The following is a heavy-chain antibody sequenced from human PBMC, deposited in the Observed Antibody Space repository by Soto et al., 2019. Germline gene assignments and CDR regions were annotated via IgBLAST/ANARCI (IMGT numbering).Heavy chain of an antibody. V-gene: IGHV3-30*18. CDR1: GFTFSSYG. CDR3: AKDLSSGWVHAHFDY. CDR2: ISYDGSNK. J-gene: IGHJ4*02. D-gene: IGHD6-19*01. Sequence: GGSLRLSCAASGFTFSSYGMHWVRQAPGKGLEWVAVISYDGSNKYYADSVKGRFTISRDNSKNTLYLQMNSLRAEDTAVYYCAKDLSSGWVHAHFDYWGQGTLVTVSS.